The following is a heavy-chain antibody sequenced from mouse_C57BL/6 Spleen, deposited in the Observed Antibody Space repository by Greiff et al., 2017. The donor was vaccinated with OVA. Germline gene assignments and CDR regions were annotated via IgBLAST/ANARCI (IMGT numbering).Heavy chain of an antibody. CDR1: GYTFTSYW. CDR3: AREGITTVVAPMDY. CDR2: IYPGSGST. D-gene: IGHD1-1*01. Sequence: QVQLQQPGAELVKPGASVKLSCKASGYTFTSYWITWVKQRPGQGLEWIGDIYPGSGSTNYNEKFKGKATLTVATSSSTAYMQLSSLASEDSAVYYGAREGITTVVAPMDYWGQGTSVTVSS. J-gene: IGHJ4*01. V-gene: IGHV1-55*01.